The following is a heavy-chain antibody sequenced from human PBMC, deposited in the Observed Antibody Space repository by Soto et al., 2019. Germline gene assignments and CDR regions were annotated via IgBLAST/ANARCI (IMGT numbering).Heavy chain of an antibody. CDR3: ANSLLITIFGVVITNRTYGMDV. D-gene: IGHD3-3*01. V-gene: IGHV3-23*01. J-gene: IGHJ6*02. Sequence: GGSLRLSCAASGFTFSSYAMSWVRQAPGKGLEWVSAISGSGGSTYYADSVKGRFTISRDNSKNTLYLQMNSLRAEDTAVYYCANSLLITIFGVVITNRTYGMDVWGQGTTVTVSS. CDR2: ISGSGGST. CDR1: GFTFSSYA.